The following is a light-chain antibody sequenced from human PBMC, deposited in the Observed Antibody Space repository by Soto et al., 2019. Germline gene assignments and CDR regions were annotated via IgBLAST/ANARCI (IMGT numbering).Light chain of an antibody. CDR1: QSISSW. CDR3: QQSYNAPRT. V-gene: IGKV1-5*03. CDR2: KAS. Sequence: DIPMTQSPSTLSASVGDRVTITCRASQSISSWLAWYQQKPGKAPKLLIYKASTLESGVPSRFSGSGSGTEFTLTISSLQPDDFATYYCQQSYNAPRTFGQGTKLEIK. J-gene: IGKJ2*01.